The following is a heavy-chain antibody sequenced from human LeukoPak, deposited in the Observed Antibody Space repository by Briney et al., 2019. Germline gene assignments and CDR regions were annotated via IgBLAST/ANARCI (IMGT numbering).Heavy chain of an antibody. CDR1: GFTFSTYW. CDR3: ARDSKLRADSGYDLADY. Sequence: GGSLRLSCAASGFTFSTYWMYWVRQAPGKGLEWVANIKEDGSGKYYVDSVKGRFTISRDNTKNSLYLQMNSLRAEDTAVYYCARDSKLRADSGYDLADYWGQGTLVTVSS. J-gene: IGHJ4*02. D-gene: IGHD5-12*01. V-gene: IGHV3-7*01. CDR2: IKEDGSGK.